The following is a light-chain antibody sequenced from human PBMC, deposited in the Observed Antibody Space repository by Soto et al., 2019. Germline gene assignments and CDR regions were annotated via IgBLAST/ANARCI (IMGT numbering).Light chain of an antibody. CDR3: TSYTTSSTLV. V-gene: IGLV2-14*01. CDR1: SSDIGGYNF. J-gene: IGLJ2*01. Sequence: QSALTQPASVSGSPGQSITISCTGTSSDIGGYNFVSWYRQHPGKAPKLLIYAVTNRPSGIPDRFSGSKSGNTASLTISGLQADDEADYYCTSYTTSSTLVFGGGTKLTVL. CDR2: AVT.